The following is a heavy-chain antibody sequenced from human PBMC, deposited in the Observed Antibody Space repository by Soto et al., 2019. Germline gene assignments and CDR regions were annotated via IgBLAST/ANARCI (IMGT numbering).Heavy chain of an antibody. Sequence: QVPLVQSGAEVKKPGASVKVSCKASGYTFTSYGISWVRQAPGQGLEWMGWISAYNGNTNYAQKLQGRVTMTTDTSTSTAYMELRSLRSDDTAVYYCARVGAHYYDSSGYYYWNTYNWFDPWGQGTLVTVSS. CDR2: ISAYNGNT. J-gene: IGHJ5*02. CDR3: ARVGAHYYDSSGYYYWNTYNWFDP. V-gene: IGHV1-18*04. D-gene: IGHD3-22*01. CDR1: GYTFTSYG.